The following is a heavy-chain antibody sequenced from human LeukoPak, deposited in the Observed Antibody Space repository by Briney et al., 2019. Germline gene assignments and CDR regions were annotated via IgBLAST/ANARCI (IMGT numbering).Heavy chain of an antibody. CDR1: GGSISSYY. V-gene: IGHV4-4*09. J-gene: IGHJ5*02. CDR3: ARHSSVVRGWFDP. Sequence: PSETLSLTCTVSGGSISSYYWSWVRQPPGKGLEWIGYIYSSGSTNYNPSLKSRVTISVDTSKNQFSLNLTSETAADTALYYCARHSSVVRGWFDPWGQGTRVTVSS. CDR2: IYSSGST. D-gene: IGHD2-15*01.